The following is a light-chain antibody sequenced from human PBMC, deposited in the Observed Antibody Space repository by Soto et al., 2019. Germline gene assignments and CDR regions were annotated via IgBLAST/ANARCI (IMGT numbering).Light chain of an antibody. V-gene: IGKV3-20*01. Sequence: EIVLTQSPGTLSLSVGERVTLSCRASQSVSSYLAWYQQTPGQAPRLLIYDTSNRATGTPDRFGGSGSGTDFTLTISRLEPEDFTVYYCQQYGSSPLTFGGGTTVEIK. J-gene: IGKJ4*01. CDR3: QQYGSSPLT. CDR1: QSVSSY. CDR2: DTS.